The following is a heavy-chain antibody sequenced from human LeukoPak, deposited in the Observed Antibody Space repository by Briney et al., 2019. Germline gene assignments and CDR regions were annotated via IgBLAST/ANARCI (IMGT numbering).Heavy chain of an antibody. CDR1: GYTFTSYG. J-gene: IGHJ4*02. Sequence: GASVKVSCKASGYTFTSYGISWVRQAPGQGLEWMGWISAYNGNTNYAQKLQGRVTMTTDTSTSTAYMELRSLRSDDTAVYYCARDSQQLVRIYYFDYWGQGTLVTVSS. CDR3: ARDSQQLVRIYYFDY. CDR2: ISAYNGNT. D-gene: IGHD6-13*01. V-gene: IGHV1-18*01.